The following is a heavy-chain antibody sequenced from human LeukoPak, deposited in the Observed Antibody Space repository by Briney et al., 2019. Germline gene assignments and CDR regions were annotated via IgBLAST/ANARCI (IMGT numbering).Heavy chain of an antibody. J-gene: IGHJ6*02. V-gene: IGHV3-23*01. Sequence: GGSLRLSCAASGFSFSSYAMTWARQAPVKGLEWVSVISGSGGTTYYADSVKGRFTISRDSSKNTLYLQMNSLRAEDTAVYYCAKVSGGGLYYDGMDVWGQGTTVTVSS. CDR2: ISGSGGTT. CDR3: AKVSGGGLYYDGMDV. D-gene: IGHD1-14*01. CDR1: GFSFSSYA.